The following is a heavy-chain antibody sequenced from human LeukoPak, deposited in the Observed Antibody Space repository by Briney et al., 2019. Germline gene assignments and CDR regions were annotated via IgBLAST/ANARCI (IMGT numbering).Heavy chain of an antibody. Sequence: ASVKVSCKPSGYTFIDHYLHWVRQAPGQGLESLGWIDPDTGDTNYPQKFQGRVTMTRDTSISTAYMELSRLRSDDTAVYYCARFRAYCSSTSCSYYYGMDVWGQGTTVTVSS. CDR1: GYTFIDHY. J-gene: IGHJ6*02. V-gene: IGHV1-2*02. D-gene: IGHD2-2*01. CDR2: IDPDTGDT. CDR3: ARFRAYCSSTSCSYYYGMDV.